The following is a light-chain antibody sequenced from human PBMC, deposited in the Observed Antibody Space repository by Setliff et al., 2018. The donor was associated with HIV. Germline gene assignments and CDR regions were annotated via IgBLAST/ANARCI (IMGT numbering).Light chain of an antibody. J-gene: IGLJ2*01. V-gene: IGLV2-14*01. CDR3: CSFTSSSTLII. CDR1: GSDVGGYNY. Sequence: QSALTQPASVSGSPGQSITISCTGTGSDVGGYNYVSWYQQHPGKAPKLMIYDVSKRPSGVSNRFSGSKSGNTASLTISGLQAEDEADYYCCSFTSSSTLIIFGGGTKVTVL. CDR2: DVS.